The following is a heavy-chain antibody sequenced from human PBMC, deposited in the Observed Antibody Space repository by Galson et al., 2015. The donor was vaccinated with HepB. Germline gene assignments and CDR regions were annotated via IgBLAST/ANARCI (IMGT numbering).Heavy chain of an antibody. CDR3: ASLGRDSSGYRDWYFDL. V-gene: IGHV3-11*01. J-gene: IGHJ2*01. Sequence: IRQAPGKGLEWVSYISSSGSTIYYADSVKGRFTISRDNAKNSLYLQMNSLRAEDTAVYYCASLGRDSSGYRDWYFDLWGRGTLVTVSS. D-gene: IGHD3-22*01. CDR2: ISSSGSTI.